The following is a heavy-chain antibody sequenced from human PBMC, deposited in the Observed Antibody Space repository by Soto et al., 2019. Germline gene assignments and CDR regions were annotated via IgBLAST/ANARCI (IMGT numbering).Heavy chain of an antibody. D-gene: IGHD5-12*01. J-gene: IGHJ4*02. CDR2: ISSSGVT. CDR1: GYTFSSSA. V-gene: IGHV1-18*04. CDR3: ARDHGGYGTFDY. Sequence: QVRLVQSGPEVKKPEASVKVSCKASGYTFSSSAISWVRQAPGQGPEWMGWISSSGVTNYAQNFQGRVTFTVDSSTTTAYMEVRSLSSADTAIYYCARDHGGYGTFDYGGQGTLVTVSS.